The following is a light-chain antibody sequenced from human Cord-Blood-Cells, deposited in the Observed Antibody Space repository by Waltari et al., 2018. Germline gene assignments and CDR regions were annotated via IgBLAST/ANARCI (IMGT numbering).Light chain of an antibody. CDR1: QSVSSSY. Sequence: EIVLMQSPGTLSLSPGERATLSCRASQSVSSSYLAWYQQKPGQAPRLPIYGASSRATGIPDRFSGSGSGTDFTLTISRLEPEDFAVYYCQQYGSSPKTFGQGTKVEIK. J-gene: IGKJ1*01. CDR3: QQYGSSPKT. CDR2: GAS. V-gene: IGKV3-20*01.